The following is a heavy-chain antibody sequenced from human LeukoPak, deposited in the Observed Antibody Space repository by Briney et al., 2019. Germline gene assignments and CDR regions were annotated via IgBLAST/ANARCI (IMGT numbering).Heavy chain of an antibody. V-gene: IGHV3-64*01. CDR1: GFTFSSYA. CDR2: ISSNGGST. CDR3: AKFVLFKYYYDSSGQYYFDY. J-gene: IGHJ4*02. D-gene: IGHD3-22*01. Sequence: GGSLRLSCAASGFTFSSYAMHWVRQAPGKGLEYVSAISSNGGSTYYANSVKGRFTISSDNSKNTPYLQMNSLRAEDTAVYYCAKFVLFKYYYDSSGQYYFDYWGQGTLVTVSS.